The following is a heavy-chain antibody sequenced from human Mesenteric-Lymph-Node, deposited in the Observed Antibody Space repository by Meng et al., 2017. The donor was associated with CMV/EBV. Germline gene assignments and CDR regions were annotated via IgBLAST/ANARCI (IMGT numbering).Heavy chain of an antibody. V-gene: IGHV5-51*01. Sequence: GGSLRLSCKASGYSFSNNWIAWVRQMPGRGLESMGIIYPGDSDTKYSPSFQGQVTISADKSTSTAYLQWNSLKASDTAMYYCARPAYCSSTSCYKGGMDVWGQGTTVTVSS. J-gene: IGHJ6*02. CDR3: ARPAYCSSTSCYKGGMDV. D-gene: IGHD2-2*02. CDR1: GYSFSNNW. CDR2: IYPGDSDT.